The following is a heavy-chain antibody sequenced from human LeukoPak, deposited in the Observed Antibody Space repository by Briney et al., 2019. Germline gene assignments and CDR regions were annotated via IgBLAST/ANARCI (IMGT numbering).Heavy chain of an antibody. Sequence: PGGSLRLSCAASGVAFSSHAMTWVRQAPGKGLEWVSSISGSAENTYYADSVKGRFTISRDSSQKILSLQMDNLKVDDTAIYYCAKGSTYDFWSGDALDVWGQGTMVTVAS. V-gene: IGHV3-23*01. J-gene: IGHJ3*01. CDR1: GVAFSSHA. CDR2: ISGSAENT. CDR3: AKGSTYDFWSGDALDV. D-gene: IGHD3-3*01.